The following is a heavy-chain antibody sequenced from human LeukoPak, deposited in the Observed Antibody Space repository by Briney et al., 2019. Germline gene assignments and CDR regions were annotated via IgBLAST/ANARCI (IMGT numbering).Heavy chain of an antibody. CDR3: ARADYSSSWSHYYYYMDV. CDR2: IYHGGST. V-gene: IGHV4-38-2*02. Sequence: SETLSLTCTVSGYSVSSGYYWGWIRQSPGKGLEWIGSIYHGGSTYYNPSLRSRVIVSVDTSKNHFSLKLSSVTAADTALYFCARADYSSSWSHYYYYMDVWGTGTTVTVSS. D-gene: IGHD6-13*01. CDR1: GYSVSSGYY. J-gene: IGHJ6*03.